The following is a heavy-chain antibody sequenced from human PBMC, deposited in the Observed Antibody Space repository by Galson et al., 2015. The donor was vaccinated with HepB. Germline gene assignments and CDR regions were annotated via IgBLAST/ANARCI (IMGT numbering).Heavy chain of an antibody. CDR3: ARVGEGPDVDSTQSQFVLDY. CDR1: GFTFSNYG. D-gene: IGHD3-16*01. Sequence: SLRLSCAASGFTFSNYGMHWVRQAPGKGLEWVVVIWYDGINKFYADSVKGRFTISRDSSKNTVYLQMNSLRAEDTAVYYCARVGEGPDVDSTQSQFVLDYWGQGTLVTVSS. CDR2: IWYDGINK. V-gene: IGHV3-33*01. J-gene: IGHJ4*02.